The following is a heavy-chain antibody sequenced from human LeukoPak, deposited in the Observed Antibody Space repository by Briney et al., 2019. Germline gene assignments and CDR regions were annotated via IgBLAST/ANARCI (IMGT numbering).Heavy chain of an antibody. CDR3: ARDRYGDIEYFQH. J-gene: IGHJ1*01. CDR1: GFTFSSYA. V-gene: IGHV3-30*04. D-gene: IGHD4-17*01. Sequence: SGGSLRLSCAASGFTFSSYAMHWVRQAPGKGLEGVAVISYDGGNKYYADSVKGRFTISRDNSKNTLYLQMNSLRAEDTAVYYCARDRYGDIEYFQHWGQGILVTVSS. CDR2: ISYDGGNK.